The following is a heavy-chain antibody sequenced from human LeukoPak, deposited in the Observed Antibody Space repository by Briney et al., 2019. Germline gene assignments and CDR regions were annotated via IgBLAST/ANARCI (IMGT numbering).Heavy chain of an antibody. CDR3: AHSRGLAVAGYFDY. D-gene: IGHD6-19*01. V-gene: IGHV2-5*02. CDR1: GFSLSTSGVV. Sequence: SGPTLVKPTQTLTLTCTFSGFSLSTSGVVVGWVRQPPGKALEWLALIYWDDDKRYSPSLKSRLTITKDTSKNQVVLTMTNMDPVDTATYYCAHSRGLAVAGYFDYWGQGTLVTVSS. CDR2: IYWDDDK. J-gene: IGHJ4*02.